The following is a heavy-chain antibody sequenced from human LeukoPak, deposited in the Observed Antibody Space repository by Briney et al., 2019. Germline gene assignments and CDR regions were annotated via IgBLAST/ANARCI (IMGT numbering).Heavy chain of an antibody. J-gene: IGHJ4*02. CDR1: GYDFTSYW. CDR3: ARDDSSGYDY. CDR2: IDPSDSYT. V-gene: IGHV5-10-1*01. Sequence: GESLKISCKGSGYDFTSYWIGWVRQMPGKGLEWMGRIDPSDSYTNYSPSYQGHVTISTDKSISTAYLQWSSLKASDTAMYYCARDDSSGYDYWGQGTLVTVSS. D-gene: IGHD3-22*01.